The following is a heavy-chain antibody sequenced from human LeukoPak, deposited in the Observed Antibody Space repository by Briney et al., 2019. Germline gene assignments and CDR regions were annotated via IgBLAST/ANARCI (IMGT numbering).Heavy chain of an antibody. CDR1: GYTFTSYD. V-gene: IGHV1-18*01. D-gene: IGHD3-16*01. CDR3: ARDTLGYEGPFDI. Sequence: ASVKVSCKASGYTFTSYDINWVRQAPGQGLEWMGWISAYNGNTNYAQNFQGRVSLTADTSTSTVYMELSRLRSEDTAVYYCARDTLGYEGPFDIWGQGTMVTVSS. J-gene: IGHJ3*02. CDR2: ISAYNGNT.